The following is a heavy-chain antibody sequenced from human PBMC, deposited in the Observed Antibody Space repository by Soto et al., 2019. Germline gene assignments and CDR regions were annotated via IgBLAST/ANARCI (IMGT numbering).Heavy chain of an antibody. V-gene: IGHV3-7*01. CDR3: ARLFGGVIALYYYYYMDV. J-gene: IGHJ6*03. CDR2: IKQDGSEK. CDR1: GFTFSSYW. Sequence: PGGSLRLSCAASGFTFSSYWMSWVRQAPGKGLEWVANIKQDGSEKYYVDSVKGRFTISRDNAKNSLYLQMNSLRAEDTAVHYCARLFGGVIALYYYYYMDVWGKGTTVTAP. D-gene: IGHD3-16*02.